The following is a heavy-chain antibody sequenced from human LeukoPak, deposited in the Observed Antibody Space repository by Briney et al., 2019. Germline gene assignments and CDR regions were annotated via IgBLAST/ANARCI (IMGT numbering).Heavy chain of an antibody. CDR1: GGSISNYY. V-gene: IGHV4-59*12. D-gene: IGHD6-19*01. CDR3: VREREKQWLF. CDR2: IYYTGNT. Sequence: SETLSLTCTVSGGSISNYYWNWIRQPPGKGLEWIGYIYYTGNTNYNPSLKSRVTISVDTSKNQFSLKLNSVTAADTAVYYCVREREKQWLFWGQGTLVPVSS. J-gene: IGHJ4*02.